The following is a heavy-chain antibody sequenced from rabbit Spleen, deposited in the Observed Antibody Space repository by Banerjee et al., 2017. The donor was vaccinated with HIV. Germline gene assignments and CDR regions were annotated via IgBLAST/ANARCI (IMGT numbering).Heavy chain of an antibody. Sequence: EQLEESGGGLVKPEGSLTLTCKASGVSLNDKDVMCWVRQAPGKGLEWIACINIVTGKPVYATWAKGRFTISTTSSTTVTLQMTSLTAADTAKYFCARDLAGAIGWNFYLWGQGTLVTVS. J-gene: IGHJ3*01. CDR2: INIVTGKP. D-gene: IGHD4-1*01. CDR3: ARDLAGAIGWNFYL. CDR1: GVSLNDKDV. V-gene: IGHV1S45*01.